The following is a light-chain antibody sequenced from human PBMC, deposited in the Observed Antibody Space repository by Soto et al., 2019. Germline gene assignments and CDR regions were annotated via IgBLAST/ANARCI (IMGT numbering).Light chain of an antibody. V-gene: IGKV3-20*01. Sequence: ESVLTQSPATMSLTPGERATLTCRASQSVSSNLAWYRQKPGQAPRLLIYGTCTRATGIPARFSGSGSGTDFTLTISRLEPEESALCDCSECGGSPLFSFGPGTRVDN. J-gene: IGKJ3*01. CDR2: GTC. CDR3: SECGGSPLFS. CDR1: QSVSSN.